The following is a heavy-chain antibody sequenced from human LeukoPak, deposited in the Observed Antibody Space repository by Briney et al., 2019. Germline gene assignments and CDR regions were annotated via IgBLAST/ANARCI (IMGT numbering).Heavy chain of an antibody. CDR1: GGSISSGNYY. CDR2: IYTSGAT. CDR3: ARVSDGYPFGY. Sequence: PSQTLSLTCTVSGGSISSGNYYWGWIRQPAGKGLEWIGRIYTSGATNYNPSLESRVTMSLDPSKNQFSLNLDSVTAADTAVYYCARVSDGYPFGYWGQGTLVTVSS. D-gene: IGHD5-24*01. V-gene: IGHV4-61*02. J-gene: IGHJ4*02.